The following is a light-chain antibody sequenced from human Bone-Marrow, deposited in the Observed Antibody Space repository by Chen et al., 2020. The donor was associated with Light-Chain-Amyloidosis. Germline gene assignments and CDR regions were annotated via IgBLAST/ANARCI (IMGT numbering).Light chain of an antibody. CDR1: SSNIGSNT. CDR3: AAWDDNLIAYV. Sequence: QSVVTQPPSASGTPGQRVTISCSGSSSNIGSNTINWYQQLPGTAPKLLIHTNKQRPSGVPDRFSGSKSGTSASLAISGLQSDDEADYYCAAWDDNLIAYVFGTGTKVTVL. J-gene: IGLJ1*01. CDR2: TNK. V-gene: IGLV1-44*01.